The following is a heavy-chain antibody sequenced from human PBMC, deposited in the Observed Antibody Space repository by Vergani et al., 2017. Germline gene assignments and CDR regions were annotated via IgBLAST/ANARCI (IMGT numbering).Heavy chain of an antibody. CDR2: IYYSGNM. CDR1: GGSIRSGDYY. Sequence: QVQLPESGPGLVKPSQTLSLTCTVSGGSIRSGDYYWSWIRQPPGKGLEWIGYIYYSGNMYYNPSLKSRLIISIDTSKNQFSLKLNSVTAADTAVYYCARGGGFGEFNWFDPWGQGTVVTVSS. J-gene: IGHJ5*02. D-gene: IGHD3-10*01. CDR3: ARGGGFGEFNWFDP. V-gene: IGHV4-30-4*08.